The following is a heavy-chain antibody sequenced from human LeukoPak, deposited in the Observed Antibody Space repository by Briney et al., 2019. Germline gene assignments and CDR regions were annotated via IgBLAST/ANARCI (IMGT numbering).Heavy chain of an antibody. V-gene: IGHV1-18*04. CDR2: ISAYNGNI. Sequence: ASVKISCKASGYTFTGYYMHWVRQAPGQGLEWMGWISAYNGNINYAQKLQGRVTMTTDTSTSTAYMELRSLRSDDTAVYYCASGSRSGAFDIWGQGTMVTVSS. CDR3: ASGSRSGAFDI. D-gene: IGHD1-14*01. J-gene: IGHJ3*02. CDR1: GYTFTGYY.